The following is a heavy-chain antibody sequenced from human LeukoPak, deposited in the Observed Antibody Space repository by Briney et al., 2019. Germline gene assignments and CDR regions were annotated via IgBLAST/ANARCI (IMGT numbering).Heavy chain of an antibody. CDR1: GGSFNDYY. Sequence: KPSETLSLTCAVYGGSFNDYYWNWIRQPPGKGLEWIGEINLRGSTTYNPSLKSRVTISVDTSKNQFSLHLNSVTAADTAVYYCARVITIRGFIFDYWGQGTLVTVSS. D-gene: IGHD3-16*01. V-gene: IGHV4-34*01. CDR2: INLRGST. CDR3: ARVITIRGFIFDY. J-gene: IGHJ4*02.